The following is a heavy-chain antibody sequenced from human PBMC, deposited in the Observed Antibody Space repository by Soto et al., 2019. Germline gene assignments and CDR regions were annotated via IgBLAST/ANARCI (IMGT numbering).Heavy chain of an antibody. CDR2: ISGSGGST. D-gene: IGHD2-2*01. J-gene: IGHJ4*02. Sequence: GGSWRLSCAAPGLTFSGKAMGWVPQPQGRGLEWVSAISGSGGSTYYADSVKGRFTISRDNSKNTLYLQMNSLRAEDTAVYYCAKDLEDIVVVPAATAFDYWGQGTLVTVSS. V-gene: IGHV3-23*01. CDR3: AKDLEDIVVVPAATAFDY. CDR1: GLTFSGKA.